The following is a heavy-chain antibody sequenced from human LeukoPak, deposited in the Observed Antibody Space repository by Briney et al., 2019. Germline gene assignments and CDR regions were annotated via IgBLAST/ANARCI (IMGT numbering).Heavy chain of an antibody. D-gene: IGHD3-9*01. V-gene: IGHV4-59*10. CDR1: GGSFSGYY. CDR3: ARGWWSLYYDILTTNWFDP. CDR2: IYTSGST. J-gene: IGHJ5*02. Sequence: SETLSLTCAVYGGSFSGYYWSWIRQPPGKGLEWIGRIYTSGSTNYNPSLKSRVTISVDTSKNQFSLKLSSVTAADTAVYYCARGWWSLYYDILTTNWFDPWGQGTLVTVSS.